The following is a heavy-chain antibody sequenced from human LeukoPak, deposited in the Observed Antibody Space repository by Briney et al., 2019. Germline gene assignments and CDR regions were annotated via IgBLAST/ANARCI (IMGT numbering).Heavy chain of an antibody. V-gene: IGHV1-18*01. CDR2: ISAYNGNT. J-gene: IGHJ5*02. Sequence: GASVKVSCKASGYTFTSYGISWVRQAPGQGLEWMGWISAYNGNTNYAQKVQGRVTMTTDSSTSTAYMELRRLRSDDTAVYYCARVYNRGSGYENWFDPWGQGTLVTVSS. D-gene: IGHD3-3*01. CDR3: ARVYNRGSGYENWFDP. CDR1: GYTFTSYG.